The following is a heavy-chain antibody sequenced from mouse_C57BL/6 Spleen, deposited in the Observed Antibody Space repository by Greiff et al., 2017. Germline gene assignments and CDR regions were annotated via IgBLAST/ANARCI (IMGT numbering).Heavy chain of an antibody. CDR2: IWRGGST. V-gene: IGHV2-5*01. CDR3: AKTRYYSNSYYAMDD. Sequence: QVQLQQSGPGLVQPSQSLSITCTVSGFSLTGYGVHWVRQSPGKGLEWLGVIWRGGSTDYNAAFMSRLSITKDNSKSQVFFKMNSLQAADTAIYYCAKTRYYSNSYYAMDDWGQGTSVTVSS. CDR1: GFSLTGYG. D-gene: IGHD2-5*01. J-gene: IGHJ4*01.